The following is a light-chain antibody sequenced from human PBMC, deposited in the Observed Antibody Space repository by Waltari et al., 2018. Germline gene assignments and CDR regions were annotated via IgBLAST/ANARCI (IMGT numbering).Light chain of an antibody. CDR1: QTVSTY. CDR3: HQRSLWPWT. V-gene: IGKV3-11*01. CDR2: DAP. Sequence: IVLTQSPATLSLSPGERATLSCRASQTVSTYLAWFQQKPGQAPRLLLYDAPNRAPGIPARFSGSGSGTDFSLTISSLEPEDFAVYYCHQRSLWPWTFGQGTKVAIK. J-gene: IGKJ1*01.